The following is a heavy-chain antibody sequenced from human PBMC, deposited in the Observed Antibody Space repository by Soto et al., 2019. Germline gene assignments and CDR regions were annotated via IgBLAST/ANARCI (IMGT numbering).Heavy chain of an antibody. Sequence: QLHLVQSGAVVKKPGASVTVSCSASGYPVTAYYMHWVRQAPGRGLEWMGGINPATGAAKYTQTFPGRVTMTRDTSTSTVFMEPSGLTSGDPAVFYCARGGGVGVAGSAAFDMWGQGTLVTVSS. J-gene: IGHJ3*02. D-gene: IGHD3-3*01. CDR3: ARGGGVGVAGSAAFDM. V-gene: IGHV1-2*02. CDR1: GYPVTAYY. CDR2: INPATGAA.